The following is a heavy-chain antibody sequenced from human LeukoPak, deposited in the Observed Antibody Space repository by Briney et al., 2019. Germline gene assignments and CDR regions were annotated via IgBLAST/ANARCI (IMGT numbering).Heavy chain of an antibody. Sequence: GGSLRLSCAASGFTFSSYAMHWVRQAPGKGLEWVAVISYDGSNKYYADSVKGRFTISRDNSKNTLYLQMNSLRAEDTAVYYCARGPSSSWFRPMDYWGQGTLVTVSS. D-gene: IGHD6-13*01. CDR1: GFTFSSYA. CDR2: ISYDGSNK. J-gene: IGHJ4*02. V-gene: IGHV3-30-3*01. CDR3: ARGPSSSWFRPMDY.